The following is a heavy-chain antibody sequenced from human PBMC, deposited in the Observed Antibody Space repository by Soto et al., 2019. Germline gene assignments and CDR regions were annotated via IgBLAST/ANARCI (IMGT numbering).Heavy chain of an antibody. CDR2: ISAYNGNT. D-gene: IGHD6-13*01. CDR3: AKEGPLAARGRFDP. V-gene: IGHV1-18*01. Sequence: ASVKVSCKASGYTFTSYGISWVRQAPGQGLEWMGWISAYNGNTNYAQKLQGRVTMTTDTSTSTAYMELRSLRAEDTAVYYCAKEGPLAARGRFDPWGQGTLVTVSS. J-gene: IGHJ5*02. CDR1: GYTFTSYG.